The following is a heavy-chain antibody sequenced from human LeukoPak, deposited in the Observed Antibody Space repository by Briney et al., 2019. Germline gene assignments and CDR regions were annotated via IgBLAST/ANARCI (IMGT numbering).Heavy chain of an antibody. CDR1: GFTFSSYG. D-gene: IGHD3-22*01. J-gene: IGHJ4*02. V-gene: IGHV3-33*01. Sequence: PGGSLRLSCAASGFTFSSYGMHWVRQAPGKGLEWVAIIWYDGSNKYYVDSVKGRFTISRDNSKNTLYLQMNSLRAEDTAVYYCARDRGGKTGYYYDSSGYPYWGQGTLVTVSS. CDR2: IWYDGSNK. CDR3: ARDRGGKTGYYYDSSGYPY.